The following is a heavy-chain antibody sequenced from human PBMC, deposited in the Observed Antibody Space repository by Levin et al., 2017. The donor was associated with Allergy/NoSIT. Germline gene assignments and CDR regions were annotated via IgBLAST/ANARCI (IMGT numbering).Heavy chain of an antibody. CDR1: GFTFSNAW. D-gene: IGHD2-15*01. Sequence: GGSLRLSCAASGFTFSNAWMNWVRQAPGKGLEWVGRIKSKTDGGTTDYAAPVKGLFTISRDDSKNTLYLQMNSLKTEDTAVYYCTTGGVVVASLDAFDSWGHGTMVTVSS. J-gene: IGHJ3*02. CDR2: IKSKTDGGTT. V-gene: IGHV3-15*01. CDR3: TTGGVVVASLDAFDS.